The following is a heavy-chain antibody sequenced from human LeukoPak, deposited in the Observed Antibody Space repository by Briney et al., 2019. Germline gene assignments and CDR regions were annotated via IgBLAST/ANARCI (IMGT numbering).Heavy chain of an antibody. D-gene: IGHD5-12*01. Sequence: SETLSLTCTVSGGSISSGDYYWSWIRQPPGKALEWIGYIYYSGSTYYNPSLKSRVTISVDTSKNQFSLKLSSVTAADTAVYYCASGYSAASYGMDVWGQGTTVTVSS. V-gene: IGHV4-30-4*01. CDR1: GGSISSGDYY. CDR3: ASGYSAASYGMDV. J-gene: IGHJ6*02. CDR2: IYYSGST.